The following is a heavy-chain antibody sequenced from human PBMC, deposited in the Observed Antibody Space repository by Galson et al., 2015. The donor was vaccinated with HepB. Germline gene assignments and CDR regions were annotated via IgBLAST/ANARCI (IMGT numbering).Heavy chain of an antibody. CDR2: IAGGGGGT. V-gene: IGHV3-23*01. CDR3: AKDEELHDY. CDR1: GFTFSSYA. J-gene: IGHJ4*02. Sequence: SLRLSCAASGFTFSSYALTWVRRAPGKGLEWVSSIAGGGGGTYYADSVKGRFTTSRDNSKNTLYLQMRSLRVEDTAIYYCAKDEELHDYWGQGTLVTVSS. D-gene: IGHD1-26*01.